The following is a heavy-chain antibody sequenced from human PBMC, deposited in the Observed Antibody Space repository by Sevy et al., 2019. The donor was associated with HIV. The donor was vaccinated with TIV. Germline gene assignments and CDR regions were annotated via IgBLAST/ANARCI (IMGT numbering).Heavy chain of an antibody. Sequence: ASVKVSCKVSGYTLTELSMHWVRQAPGKGLEWMGGFDPEDGETIYAQKFQGRVTMTEDTSTDTAYMELSSLRSEDTAVYYCATHGSGSYRLSYWGQGTLVIVSS. CDR3: ATHGSGSYRLSY. D-gene: IGHD3-10*01. V-gene: IGHV1-24*01. CDR2: FDPEDGET. CDR1: GYTLTELS. J-gene: IGHJ4*02.